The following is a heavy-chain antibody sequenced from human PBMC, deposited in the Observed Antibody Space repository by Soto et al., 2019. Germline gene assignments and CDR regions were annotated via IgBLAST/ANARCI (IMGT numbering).Heavy chain of an antibody. D-gene: IGHD6-13*01. Sequence: QVQLVQSGAEVKKPGSSVKVSCKASGGTFSSYAISWVRQAPGQGLEWMGGIIPIFGTANYAQKFQSRVTITAEESTSTAYMGLSRLRSEDTAVYYCARTGRQQRLVLGSFDYWGQGTLVTVSS. CDR1: GGTFSSYA. J-gene: IGHJ4*02. CDR3: ARTGRQQRLVLGSFDY. CDR2: IIPIFGTA. V-gene: IGHV1-69*01.